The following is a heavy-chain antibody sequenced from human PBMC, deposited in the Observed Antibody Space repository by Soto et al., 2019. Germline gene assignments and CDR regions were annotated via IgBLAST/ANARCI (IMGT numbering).Heavy chain of an antibody. J-gene: IGHJ4*02. CDR2: IYYSGST. CDR3: ARHRGSTKSPVFDY. V-gene: IGHV4-59*08. D-gene: IGHD3-16*01. Sequence: PSETLSLTCTVSGGSISSYYWSWIRQPPGKGLEWIGYIYYSGSTNYNPSLKSRVTISVDTSKNQFSLKLSSVTAADTAVYYCARHRGSTKSPVFDYWGQGTLVTVSS. CDR1: GGSISSYY.